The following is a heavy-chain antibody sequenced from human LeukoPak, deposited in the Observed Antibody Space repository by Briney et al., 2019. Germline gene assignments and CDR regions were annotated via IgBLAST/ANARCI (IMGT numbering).Heavy chain of an antibody. CDR1: GYTFTGYY. J-gene: IGHJ4*02. D-gene: IGHD3-9*01. CDR2: INPNSGGT. V-gene: IGHV1-2*02. Sequence: ASVKVSCKASGYTFTGYYMHLVRQAPGQGLEWMGWINPNSGGTHYAQKFQGTVTMTRDTSISTAYMELSRLRSDDTAVYYCAREYYDILTGYSFDYWGQGTLATVSS. CDR3: AREYYDILTGYSFDY.